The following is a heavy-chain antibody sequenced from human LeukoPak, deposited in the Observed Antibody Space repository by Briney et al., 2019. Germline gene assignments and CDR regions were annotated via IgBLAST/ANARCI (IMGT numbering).Heavy chain of an antibody. CDR1: GGSFSGYY. J-gene: IGHJ4*02. D-gene: IGHD2-15*01. CDR3: ARGRAYCSGGSCQRRGYYFDY. CDR2: INHSGST. Sequence: SETLSLTCAVYGGSFSGYYWSWTRQPPGKGLEWIGEINHSGSTNYNPSLKSRVTISVDTSKNQFSLKLSSVTAADTAVYYCARGRAYCSGGSCQRRGYYFDYWGQGTLVTVSS. V-gene: IGHV4-34*01.